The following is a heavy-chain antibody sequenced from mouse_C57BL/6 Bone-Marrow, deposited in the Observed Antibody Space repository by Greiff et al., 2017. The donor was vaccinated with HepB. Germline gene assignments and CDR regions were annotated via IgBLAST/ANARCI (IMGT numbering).Heavy chain of an antibody. CDR2: IHPNSGST. Sequence: QVQLQQPGAELVKPGASVKLSCKASGYTFTSYWMHWVKQRPGQGLEWIGMIHPNSGSTNYNEKFKSKATLTVDKSSSTAYMQLSSLTSEDSAVYYCASLYYYGSSDYWGQGTTLTVSS. V-gene: IGHV1-64*01. CDR1: GYTFTSYW. J-gene: IGHJ2*01. CDR3: ASLYYYGSSDY. D-gene: IGHD1-1*01.